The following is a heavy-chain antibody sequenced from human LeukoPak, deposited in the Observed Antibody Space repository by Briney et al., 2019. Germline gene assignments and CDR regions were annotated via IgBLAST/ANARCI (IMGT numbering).Heavy chain of an antibody. V-gene: IGHV3-53*01. Sequence: GGSLRLSCAASGFAVSNNYMTWVRQAPGRGLEWVSVIYSGGSTYYADSVKGRFTISRDISNNTVHLQMNSLSAADTAVYYCATNIVGGSHTQWLDSYYYYGMDVWGPGATVTVSS. J-gene: IGHJ6*02. CDR3: ATNIVGGSHTQWLDSYYYYGMDV. CDR1: GFAVSNNY. CDR2: IYSGGST. D-gene: IGHD6-19*01.